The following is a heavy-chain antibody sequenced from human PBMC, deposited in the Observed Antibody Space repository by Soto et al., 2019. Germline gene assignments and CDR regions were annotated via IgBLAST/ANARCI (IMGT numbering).Heavy chain of an antibody. V-gene: IGHV3-30*18. CDR1: GFTFSSYG. CDR3: AKDHRIVVVEAFDI. CDR2: ISYDGSNK. J-gene: IGHJ3*02. Sequence: QVQLVESGGGVVQPGRSLRLSCAASGFTFSSYGMHWVRQAPGKGLEWVAVISYDGSNKYYADSVKGRFTISRDNSKNTLYLQMNSLRAEDTAVYYCAKDHRIVVVEAFDIWGQGTMVTVSS. D-gene: IGHD3-22*01.